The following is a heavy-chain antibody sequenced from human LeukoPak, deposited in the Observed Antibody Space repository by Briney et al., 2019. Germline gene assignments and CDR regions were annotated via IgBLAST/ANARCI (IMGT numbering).Heavy chain of an antibody. CDR2: INHSGST. Sequence: SETLSLTCAVYGGSFSGYYWSWIRQPPGKGLEWIGEINHSGSTNYNPSLKSRVTISADTSKNQFSLKLSSVTAADTAVYYCARGPNSTLYYYYYMDVWGKGTTVTVSS. D-gene: IGHD1-1*01. J-gene: IGHJ6*03. CDR1: GGSFSGYY. V-gene: IGHV4-34*01. CDR3: ARGPNSTLYYYYYMDV.